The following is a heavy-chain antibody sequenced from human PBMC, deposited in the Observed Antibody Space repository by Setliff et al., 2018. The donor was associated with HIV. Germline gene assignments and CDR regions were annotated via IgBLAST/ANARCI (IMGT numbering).Heavy chain of an antibody. J-gene: IGHJ4*02. D-gene: IGHD6-25*01. CDR3: ARVYGSGYYFDY. CDR2: VFFSGDT. V-gene: IGHV4-59*01. Sequence: PSETLSLTCTVSGASIDRFFWSWIRQPPGKGLEWIGNVFFSGDTSYNPSLKRRVTMSVDTSKNQFSLKLRSVTAADTAVYYCARVYGSGYYFDYWGQGTLVTVSS. CDR1: GASIDRFF.